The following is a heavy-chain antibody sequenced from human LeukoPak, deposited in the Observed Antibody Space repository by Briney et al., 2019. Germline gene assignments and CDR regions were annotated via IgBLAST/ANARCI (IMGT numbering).Heavy chain of an antibody. D-gene: IGHD2-2*02. CDR1: GFTFSSFW. Sequence: GGSLRLSCAASGFTFSSFWMTWVRQAPGKGLEWGANIMHDGSDKYYVDSVKGRFAISRDNAKNSLYLQMNSLRVEDTAVYYCARGGLYCSGTSCYKEADYWGQGTLVTVSS. CDR3: ARGGLYCSGTSCYKEADY. J-gene: IGHJ4*02. CDR2: IMHDGSDK. V-gene: IGHV3-7*01.